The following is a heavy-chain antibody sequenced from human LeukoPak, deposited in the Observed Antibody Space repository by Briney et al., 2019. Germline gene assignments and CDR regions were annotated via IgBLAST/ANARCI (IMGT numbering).Heavy chain of an antibody. D-gene: IGHD3-22*01. Sequence: SEALSLTCSVSGDSVSRSDSYWDWIRQPPGKGLEWIGTIYYSGRTYYSPSLRSRVTMSVDPSNNQFSLTLRPVTAADTAVYYCARRRYYDGSGYLEWGQGTLLSVSS. V-gene: IGHV4-39*01. CDR3: ARRRYYDGSGYLE. CDR1: GDSVSRSDSY. CDR2: IYYSGRT. J-gene: IGHJ1*01.